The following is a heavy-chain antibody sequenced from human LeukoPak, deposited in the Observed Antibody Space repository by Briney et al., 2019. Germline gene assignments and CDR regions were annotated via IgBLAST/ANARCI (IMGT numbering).Heavy chain of an antibody. J-gene: IGHJ4*02. Sequence: GGSLRLSCAASGFTFSSYSMNWVRQAPGKGLEWVSYISSSSSTIYYADSVKGRFTISRDNAKNSLYLQMNSLRAEDTAVYYCARRPAGDYWGQGTLVTVSS. V-gene: IGHV3-48*04. CDR1: GFTFSSYS. CDR2: ISSSSSTI. CDR3: ARRPAGDY.